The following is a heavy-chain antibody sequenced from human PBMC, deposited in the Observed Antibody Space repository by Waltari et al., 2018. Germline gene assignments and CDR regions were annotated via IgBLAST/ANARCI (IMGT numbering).Heavy chain of an antibody. J-gene: IGHJ4*02. V-gene: IGHV3-9*01. CDR3: VKGQYYDSNGYFES. CDR1: GFRFAESA. D-gene: IGHD3-22*01. Sequence: EVQLVESGGNLVQPGTSLRLSCVASGFRFAESALHWVRQSPGKGLYGVSGIKFSSDKINYADSVRGRFTIARDNAGNSLFLQMNSLRPEDTAIYYCVKGQYYDSNGYFESWGQGTLVTVSS. CDR2: IKFSSDKI.